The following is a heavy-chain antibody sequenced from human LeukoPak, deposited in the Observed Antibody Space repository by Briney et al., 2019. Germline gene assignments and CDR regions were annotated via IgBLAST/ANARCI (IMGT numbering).Heavy chain of an antibody. CDR1: EFTFISYA. J-gene: IGHJ4*02. Sequence: GGSLRLSCAPSEFTFISYAMNWVRQAPGKGLEYVSSISSSGGSTYYANSVKGRFTISRDNSKNTLYLQMGSLRAEDMAVYYCAREGGGYNSNPFDYWGQGTLVTVSS. D-gene: IGHD5-24*01. CDR3: AREGGGYNSNPFDY. CDR2: ISSSGGST. V-gene: IGHV3-64*01.